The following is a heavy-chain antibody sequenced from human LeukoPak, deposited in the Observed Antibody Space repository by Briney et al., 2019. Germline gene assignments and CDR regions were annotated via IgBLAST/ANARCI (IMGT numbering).Heavy chain of an antibody. CDR2: IHYSGST. Sequence: SETLSLTCTVSGCPFSRYYWSGIRQPPGKGLEWMGNIHYSGSTNYNPSLKSRVTISIDTTKNQFPLRLSSVTAVDTAVYYCARVSGATITTYYGMDVWGQGTTVTVS. CDR1: GCPFSRYY. D-gene: IGHD5-12*01. J-gene: IGHJ6*02. CDR3: ARVSGATITTYYGMDV. V-gene: IGHV4-59*01.